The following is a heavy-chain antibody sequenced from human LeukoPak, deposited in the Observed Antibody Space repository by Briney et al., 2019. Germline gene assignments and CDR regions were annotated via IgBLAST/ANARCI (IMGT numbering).Heavy chain of an antibody. CDR1: GFTLGGYK. CDR2: IDTDGSSI. V-gene: IGHV3-74*01. CDR3: TREIGWGPGY. Sequence: GGSLRLSCAASGFTLGGYKMHWIRQAPGKGLAWVARIDTDGSSITYADSVKGRFTISRDNAKNTLYLQMDSLRDEDTAVYYCTREIGWGPGYWGQGTLVTVSS. J-gene: IGHJ4*02. D-gene: IGHD6-19*01.